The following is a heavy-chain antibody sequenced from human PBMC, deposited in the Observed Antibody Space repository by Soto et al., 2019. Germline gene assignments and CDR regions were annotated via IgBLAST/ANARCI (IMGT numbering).Heavy chain of an antibody. J-gene: IGHJ3*02. D-gene: IGHD3-9*01. CDR3: ARVALGRYFGHIADAFDI. CDR1: GGTFSSYA. Sequence: QVQLVQSGAEVKKPGSSVKVSCKASGGTFSSYAISWVRQAPGQGLEGMGGIIPIFGTANYAQKFQGRVTITADESTSTAYMELSSLRSEDTAVYYCARVALGRYFGHIADAFDIWGQGTMVTVSS. CDR2: IIPIFGTA. V-gene: IGHV1-69*01.